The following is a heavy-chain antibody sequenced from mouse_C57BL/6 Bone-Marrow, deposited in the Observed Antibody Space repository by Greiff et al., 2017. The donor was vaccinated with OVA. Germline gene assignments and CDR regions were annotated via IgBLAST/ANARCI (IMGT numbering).Heavy chain of an antibody. V-gene: IGHV1-18*01. D-gene: IGHD1-1*01. CDR3: ARYLYYYGSSWFAY. J-gene: IGHJ3*01. CDR2: INPNNGGT. Sequence: EVQLQQSGPELVKPGASVKIPCKASGYTFTDYNMDWVKQSHGKSLEWIGDINPNNGGTIYNQKFKGKATLTVDKSSSTAYMELRSLTSEDTAVYYCARYLYYYGSSWFAYWGQGTLVTVSA. CDR1: GYTFTDYN.